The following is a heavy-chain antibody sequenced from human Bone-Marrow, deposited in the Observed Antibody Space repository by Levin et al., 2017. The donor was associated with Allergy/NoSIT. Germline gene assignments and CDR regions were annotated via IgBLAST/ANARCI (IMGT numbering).Heavy chain of an antibody. Sequence: SVKVSCKASGGTFSSYAISWVRQAPGQGLEWMGGIIPIFGTANYAQKFQGRVTITADKSTSTAYMELSSLRSEDTAVYYCARGDLGYCSGGSCSDALDIGGQGTRVTVSS. D-gene: IGHD2-15*01. CDR2: IIPIFGTA. V-gene: IGHV1-69*06. J-gene: IGHJ3*02. CDR1: GGTFSSYA. CDR3: ARGDLGYCSGGSCSDALDI.